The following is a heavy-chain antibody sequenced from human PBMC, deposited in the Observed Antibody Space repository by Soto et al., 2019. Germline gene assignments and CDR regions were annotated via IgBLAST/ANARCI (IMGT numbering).Heavy chain of an antibody. V-gene: IGHV1-3*01. CDR2: INAGNGNT. Sequence: QVQLVQSGAEVKKPGASVKVSCKASGYTFTSYAMHWVRQAPGQRLEWMGWINAGNGNTKYSQKFQGRVTITRDTSTSTAYMELSSLRSEDTAVYYCASSTQGIRFYYFDYWGQGTLVTVSS. J-gene: IGHJ4*02. CDR3: ASSTQGIRFYYFDY. D-gene: IGHD3-10*01. CDR1: GYTFTSYA.